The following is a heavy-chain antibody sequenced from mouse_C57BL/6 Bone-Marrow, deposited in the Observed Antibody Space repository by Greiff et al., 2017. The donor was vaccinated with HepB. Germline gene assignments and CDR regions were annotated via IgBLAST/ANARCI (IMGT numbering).Heavy chain of an antibody. D-gene: IGHD1-1*01. CDR3: ARCSSCSYWYFDV. CDR1: GYTFTSYW. J-gene: IGHJ1*03. V-gene: IGHV1-53*01. Sequence: QVQLQQSGTELVKPGASVKLSCKASGYTFTSYWMHWVKQRPGQGLEWIGNIDPSNGGTNYNEKFKSKATLTVDKSSSTAYMQLSSLTSEDSAVYDCARCSSCSYWYFDVWGTGTTVTVSS. CDR2: IDPSNGGT.